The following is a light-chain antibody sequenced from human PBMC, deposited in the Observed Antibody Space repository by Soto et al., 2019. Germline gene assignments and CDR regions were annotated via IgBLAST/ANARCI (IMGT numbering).Light chain of an antibody. CDR3: QQYGSSPPTT. V-gene: IGKV3-20*01. CDR1: QTISNN. CDR2: GAS. J-gene: IGKJ1*01. Sequence: EVVMTQSPATLSVSPGERATLSCGASQTISNNLAWYQQQPGQAPRLLIYGASSRATGIPDRFSGSGSGTDFTLTISRLEPEDYAVYYCQQYGSSPPTTFGQGTKVDI.